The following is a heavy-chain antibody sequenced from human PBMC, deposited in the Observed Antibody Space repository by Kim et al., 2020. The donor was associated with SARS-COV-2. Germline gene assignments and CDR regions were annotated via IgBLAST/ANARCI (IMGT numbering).Heavy chain of an antibody. D-gene: IGHD4-17*01. J-gene: IGHJ4*02. V-gene: IGHV1-58*01. Sequence: KYAQKVQERVTITRDMSTSTAYMELSSLRSEDTAVYYCAAAPDDYGDTGGWGQGTLVTVSS. CDR3: AAAPDDYGDTGG.